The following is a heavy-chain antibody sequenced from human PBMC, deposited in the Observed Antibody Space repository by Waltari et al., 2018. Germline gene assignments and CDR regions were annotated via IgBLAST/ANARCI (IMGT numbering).Heavy chain of an antibody. CDR2: IYYSGST. Sequence: QLQLQESGPGLVKPSETLSLTCTVSGGSISSSSYYWGWLRQPPGKGLEWIGSIYYSGSTDYNPSLKSRVTISVDTSKNQFSLKLSSVTAADTAVYYCARRPGIAAAGTFDYWGQGTLVTVSS. J-gene: IGHJ4*02. V-gene: IGHV4-39*07. CDR1: GGSISSSSYY. CDR3: ARRPGIAAAGTFDY. D-gene: IGHD6-13*01.